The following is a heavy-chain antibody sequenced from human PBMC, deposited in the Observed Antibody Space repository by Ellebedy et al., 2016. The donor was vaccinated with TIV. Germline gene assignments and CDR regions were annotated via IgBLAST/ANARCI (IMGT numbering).Heavy chain of an antibody. D-gene: IGHD3-9*01. V-gene: IGHV3-53*01. CDR3: ARDILTASDY. Sequence: GGSLRLXXAASGFTVSSNYMSWVRQAPGKGLEWVSVIYSGGSTYYADSVKGRFTISRDNSKNTLYLQMNSLRAEDTAVYYCARDILTASDYWGQGTLVTVSS. J-gene: IGHJ4*02. CDR1: GFTVSSNY. CDR2: IYSGGST.